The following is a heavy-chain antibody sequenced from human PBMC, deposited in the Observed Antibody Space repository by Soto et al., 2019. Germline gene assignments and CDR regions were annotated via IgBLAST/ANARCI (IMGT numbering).Heavy chain of an antibody. J-gene: IGHJ4*02. V-gene: IGHV3-23*01. Sequence: GGSLRLSCAASGFTFSSFAMSWVRQLPGKGLEWVSGITPSGDATYYADSMRGRFTISRDNSKNTLYLQMDSLRAEDTAVYYCAKDRYYDSSGPVYYFDYWGQGTLVTVSS. D-gene: IGHD3-22*01. CDR3: AKDRYYDSSGPVYYFDY. CDR2: ITPSGDAT. CDR1: GFTFSSFA.